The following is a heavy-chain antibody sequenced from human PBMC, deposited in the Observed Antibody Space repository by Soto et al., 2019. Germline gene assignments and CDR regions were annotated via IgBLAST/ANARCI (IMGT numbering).Heavy chain of an antibody. V-gene: IGHV4-59*08. CDR1: GVSISSDY. Sequence: SETLSLTCSVSGVSISSDYWSWIRQPPGKGLEWIGYIYYSGSTNYNPSLKSRVTISVDTSKNQFSLKLSSVTAADTAVYYCARLTTGWGYDFDYWGQGTLVAVS. CDR2: IYYSGST. D-gene: IGHD5-12*01. CDR3: ARLTTGWGYDFDY. J-gene: IGHJ4*02.